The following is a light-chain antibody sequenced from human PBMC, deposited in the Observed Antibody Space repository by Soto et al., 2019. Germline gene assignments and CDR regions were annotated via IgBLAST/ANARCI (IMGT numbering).Light chain of an antibody. CDR1: QSVGSY. Sequence: EIVLTQSPVTLSLSPGERATLSCRASQSVGSYLAWYQQRPGQAPRLLIYDASNRATGIPARFSGSGSGTDFTLNISSLEPEDFAVYYCQQRRNWPPLFGQGTRLEIK. V-gene: IGKV3-11*01. CDR3: QQRRNWPPL. CDR2: DAS. J-gene: IGKJ5*01.